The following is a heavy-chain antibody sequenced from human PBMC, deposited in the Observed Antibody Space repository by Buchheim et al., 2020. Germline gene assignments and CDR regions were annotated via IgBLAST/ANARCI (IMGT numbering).Heavy chain of an antibody. J-gene: IGHJ5*02. CDR2: IKQDGSEK. V-gene: IGHV3-7*01. Sequence: EVQLVESGGGLVQPGGSLRLSCAASGFTFSSYWMSWVRQAPGKGLEWVANIKQDGSEKYYVDSVKGRFTISRDNSKNTLYLKMNSLRAEDTAVYYCASKAVVAAKVGWFDPWGEGTL. D-gene: IGHD2-15*01. CDR1: GFTFSSYW. CDR3: ASKAVVAAKVGWFDP.